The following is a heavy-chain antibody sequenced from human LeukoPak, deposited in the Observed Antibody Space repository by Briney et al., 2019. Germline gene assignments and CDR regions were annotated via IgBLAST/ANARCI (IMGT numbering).Heavy chain of an antibody. CDR3: TGSGARTEY. D-gene: IGHD1-26*01. CDR1: GFTVSGFTFNSYS. CDR2: INSRSSTI. V-gene: IGHV3-48*02. J-gene: IGHJ4*02. Sequence: GGSLRLSCAASGFTVSGFTFNSYSMNWVRQAPGKGLEWVSYINSRSSTIYYTDSVKGRFTISRDNVKNVLYLQMNSLRDEDTAEYYCTGSGARTEYWGQGTLVTVSS.